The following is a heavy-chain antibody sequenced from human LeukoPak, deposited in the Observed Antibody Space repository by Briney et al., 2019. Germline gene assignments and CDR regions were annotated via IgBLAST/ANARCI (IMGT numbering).Heavy chain of an antibody. CDR1: SASVMTYY. CDR3: ARHSPFYYDSSGYRAFDI. CDR2: IFYSGST. J-gene: IGHJ3*02. V-gene: IGHV4-59*08. D-gene: IGHD3-22*01. Sequence: SETLSLTCTVSSASVMTYYWSWIRQPPGKGLEWIGYIFYSGSTNYNPSLKSRVTISVDTSKNQFSLNLSSVTAADTAVYYCARHSPFYYDSSGYRAFDIWGQGTMVTVSS.